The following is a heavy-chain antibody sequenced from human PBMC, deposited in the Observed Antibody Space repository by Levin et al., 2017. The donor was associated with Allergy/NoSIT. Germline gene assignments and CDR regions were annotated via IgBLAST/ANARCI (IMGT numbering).Heavy chain of an antibody. V-gene: IGHV3-30*18. CDR2: ISYDGSNE. D-gene: IGHD2-15*01. CDR1: GFTFSTYG. J-gene: IGHJ4*02. Sequence: GESLKISCAASGFTFSTYGMHWVRQAPGKGLEWVSVISYDGSNEYYADSVKGRFTISRDNSKNTLYLQMNSLRAEDTAVYYCAKDLTNTGYCSGGSCYRLDFWGQGNLVTVSS. CDR3: AKDLTNTGYCSGGSCYRLDF.